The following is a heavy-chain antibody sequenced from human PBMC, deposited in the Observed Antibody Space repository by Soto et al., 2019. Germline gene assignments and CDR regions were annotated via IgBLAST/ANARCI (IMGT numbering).Heavy chain of an antibody. D-gene: IGHD3-22*01. Sequence: QMQLVQSGPEVKKPGTSVKVSCKASGFTFTSSAVQWVRQARGQRLEWIGWIVVGSGNTNYAQKFQERVTITRDMSTSTAYMELSSLRSEDTAVYYCAAYYDSSGYRDYRGQGTLVTVSS. CDR1: GFTFTSSA. CDR3: AAYYDSSGYRDY. J-gene: IGHJ4*02. V-gene: IGHV1-58*01. CDR2: IVVGSGNT.